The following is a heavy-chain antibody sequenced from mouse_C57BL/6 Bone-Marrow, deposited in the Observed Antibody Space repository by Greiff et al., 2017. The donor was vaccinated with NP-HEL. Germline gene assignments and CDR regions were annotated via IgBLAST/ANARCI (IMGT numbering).Heavy chain of an antibody. CDR2: ISSGGSYT. D-gene: IGHD1-1*01. J-gene: IGHJ1*03. CDR3: ARPNYYGSSWDWYFDV. CDR1: GFPFSSYG. V-gene: IGHV5-6*01. Sequence: EVKLVESGGDLVKPGGSLKLSCAAPGFPFSSYGLSWVRQTPDKRLEWVATISSGGSYTYYPDSVKGRFPISRDNAKNTLYRQMSSLKSEDTAMYYCARPNYYGSSWDWYFDVWGTGTTVTVSS.